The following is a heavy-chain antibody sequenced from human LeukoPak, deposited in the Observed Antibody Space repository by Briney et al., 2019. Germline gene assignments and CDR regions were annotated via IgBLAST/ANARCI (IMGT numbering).Heavy chain of an antibody. CDR3: AKPPGLVGVGDY. V-gene: IGHV3-23*01. J-gene: IGHJ4*03. CDR1: GFTFSNNV. D-gene: IGHD1-26*01. Sequence: GGSLRLSCEASGFTFSNNVMTWVRQVPGKGLEWVSYISANGDVTYYADSVKGRFTISRDNSNNTLYLQMNSLRAEDAAVYFRAKPPGLVGVGDYWGQGTLVTGSS. CDR2: ISANGDVT.